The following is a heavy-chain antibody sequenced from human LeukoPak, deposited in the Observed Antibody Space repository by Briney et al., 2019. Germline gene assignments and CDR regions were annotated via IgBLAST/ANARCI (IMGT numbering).Heavy chain of an antibody. V-gene: IGHV4-4*02. J-gene: IGHJ3*02. CDR3: ATRLAAFDI. Sequence: SETLSLTCALSGGSISSTNCWSWVRQPPGKGLEWVGEIYHSGTTHYTPSLKSRVTMSLDKSKNQSSLELTSVTAADTAVYYGATRLAAFDIWGRGTMVAVSS. CDR1: GGSISSTNC. CDR2: IYHSGTT.